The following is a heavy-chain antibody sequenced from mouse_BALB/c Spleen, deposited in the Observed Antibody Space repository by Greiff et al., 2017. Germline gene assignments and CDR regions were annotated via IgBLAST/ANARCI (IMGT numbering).Heavy chain of an antibody. CDR2: INPSSGYT. Sequence: VQLQQSGAELARPGASVKMSCKASGYTFTSYTMHWVKQRPGQGLEWIGYINPSSGYTNYNQKFKDKATLTADKFSSTAYMQLSSLTSEDSAVYYCARGGLPGYFDYWGQGTTLTVSS. CDR1: GYTFTSYT. D-gene: IGHD3-1*01. CDR3: ARGGLPGYFDY. V-gene: IGHV1-4*01. J-gene: IGHJ2*01.